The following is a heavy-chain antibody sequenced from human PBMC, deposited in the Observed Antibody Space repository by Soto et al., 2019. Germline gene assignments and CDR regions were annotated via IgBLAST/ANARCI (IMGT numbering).Heavy chain of an antibody. Sequence: SGPTLVNPTQTLTLTCTFSGFSLSTSGMCVSWIRQPPGKALEWLALIDWDDDKYYSTALKTRLTISKDTSKNQVVLTITNMDPVHTATYYCARSYYYSDVGYFVAGFDYWGQGTLVTVSS. V-gene: IGHV2-70*01. J-gene: IGHJ4*02. D-gene: IGHD3-10*01. CDR3: ARSYYYSDVGYFVAGFDY. CDR2: IDWDDDK. CDR1: GFSLSTSGMC.